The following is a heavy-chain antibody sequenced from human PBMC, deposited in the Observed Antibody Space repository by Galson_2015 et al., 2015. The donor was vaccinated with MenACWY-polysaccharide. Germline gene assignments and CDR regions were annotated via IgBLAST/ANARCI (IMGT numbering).Heavy chain of an antibody. CDR3: ARVEKYSGSYYILH. V-gene: IGHV4-38-2*01. CDR2: IYHSGST. Sequence: LRLSCAASGFTFSTYWMHWIRQPPGKGLEWIGSIYHSGSTYYNPSLKSRVTISVDTSKNQFSLNLSSVTAADTAVYYCARVEKYSGSYYILHWGQGTLVTVSS. CDR1: GFTFSTYW. D-gene: IGHD1-26*01. J-gene: IGHJ4*02.